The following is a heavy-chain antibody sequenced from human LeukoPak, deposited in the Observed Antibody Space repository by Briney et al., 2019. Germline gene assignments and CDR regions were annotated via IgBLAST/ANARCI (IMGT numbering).Heavy chain of an antibody. CDR3: ASERGATQYFDY. D-gene: IGHD3-10*01. V-gene: IGHV1-69*04. CDR1: GYTFTSYG. J-gene: IGHJ4*02. Sequence: ASVKVSCKASGYTFTSYGISWVRQAPGQGHEWMGRIIPMLDIQNYAQKFQGRVTITADKSTSTAYMELSSLRSEDTAVYYCASERGATQYFDYWGQGTLVTVSS. CDR2: IIPMLDIQ.